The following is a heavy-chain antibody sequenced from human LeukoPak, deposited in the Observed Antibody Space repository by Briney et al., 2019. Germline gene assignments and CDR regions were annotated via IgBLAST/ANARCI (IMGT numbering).Heavy chain of an antibody. CDR3: ARGPSGHILTGYYKGVGYYYGMDV. CDR2: INPNSGGT. CDR1: GYTFTGYY. Sequence: GASVKVSCKASGYTFTGYYMHWVRQAPGQGLEWMGWINPNSGGTNYAQKFQGRVTTTRDTSISTAYMELSRLRSDDTAVYYCARGPSGHILTGYYKGVGYYYGMDVWGQGTTVTVSS. V-gene: IGHV1-2*02. D-gene: IGHD3-9*01. J-gene: IGHJ6*02.